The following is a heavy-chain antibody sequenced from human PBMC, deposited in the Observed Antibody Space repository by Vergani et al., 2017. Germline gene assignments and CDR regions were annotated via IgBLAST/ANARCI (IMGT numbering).Heavy chain of an antibody. CDR1: GFTFDDYA. J-gene: IGHJ4*02. V-gene: IGHV4-31*02. CDR2: IYYSGST. D-gene: IGHD3-10*01. CDR3: ARESPYYYGSGLY. Sequence: VQLVESGGGLVQPGRSLRLSCAASGFTFDDYAMHWVRQAPGKGLEWIGYIYYSGSTYYNPSLKSRVTISVDTSKNQFSLKLSSVTAADTAVYYCARESPYYYGSGLYWGQGTLVTVSS.